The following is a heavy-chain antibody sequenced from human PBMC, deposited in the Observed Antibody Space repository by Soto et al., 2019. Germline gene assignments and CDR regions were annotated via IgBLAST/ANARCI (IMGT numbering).Heavy chain of an antibody. CDR3: AKDLRPDGRYALDY. V-gene: IGHV3-23*01. D-gene: IGHD1-26*01. Sequence: EVQLLESGGGLAQPGGSLRLSCAASGFIFRTYAMNWVRQAPGKGLEWVSVMGGDGSSSDYADSERGRFTIYRDNSKKMLYLQMNSLRAEDTAVYYCAKDLRPDGRYALDYWGQGTLVTVSA. CDR1: GFIFRTYA. J-gene: IGHJ4*02. CDR2: MGGDGSSS.